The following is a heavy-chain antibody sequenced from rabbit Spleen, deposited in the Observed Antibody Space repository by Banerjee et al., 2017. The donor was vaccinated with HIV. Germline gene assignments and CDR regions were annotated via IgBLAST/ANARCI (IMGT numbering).Heavy chain of an antibody. J-gene: IGHJ4*01. Sequence: QSLEESGGDLVKPGASLTLTCTASGFSLSSSYFMCWVRQAPGKGPEWIGCINAGSGSTYYASWAKGRFTISKTSSTTVTLQMTSLTAADTATYFCARVDIDNTYAYAFKLWGPGTLVTVS. CDR3: ARVDIDNTYAYAFKL. V-gene: IGHV1S40*01. D-gene: IGHD6-1*01. CDR2: INAGSGST. CDR1: GFSLSSSYF.